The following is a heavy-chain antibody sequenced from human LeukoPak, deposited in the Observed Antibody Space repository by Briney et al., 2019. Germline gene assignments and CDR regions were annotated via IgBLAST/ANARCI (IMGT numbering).Heavy chain of an antibody. J-gene: IGHJ6*02. D-gene: IGHD1-26*01. CDR3: ARDSLIVGATNGPPGTYYYYGMDV. CDR2: IWYDGSNK. Sequence: PGGSLRLSCAASGFTFSSYSMTWVRQAPGKGLEWVAVIWYDGSNKYYADSVKGRFTISRDNAKNSLYLQMNSLRAEDTAVYYCARDSLIVGATNGPPGTYYYYGMDVWGQGTTVTVSS. CDR1: GFTFSSYS. V-gene: IGHV3-33*08.